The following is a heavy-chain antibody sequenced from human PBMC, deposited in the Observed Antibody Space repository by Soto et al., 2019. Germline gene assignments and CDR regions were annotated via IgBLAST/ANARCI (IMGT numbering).Heavy chain of an antibody. D-gene: IGHD3-22*01. J-gene: IGHJ6*02. V-gene: IGHV5-10-1*01. Sequence: PGESLKISCKGSGYSFTSYWLSWVRQIPWKGLEWMGRIDPSDSYTNYSPSFQGHVTISADKSISTAYLQWSSLKASDTAMYYCARHVVPATDYYDNSDLSGGMDVWGQGSTVTVSS. CDR2: IDPSDSYT. CDR3: ARHVVPATDYYDNSDLSGGMDV. CDR1: GYSFTSYW.